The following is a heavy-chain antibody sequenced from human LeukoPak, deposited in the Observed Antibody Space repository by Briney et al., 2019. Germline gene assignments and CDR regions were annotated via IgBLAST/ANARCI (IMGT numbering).Heavy chain of an antibody. CDR2: ISGSGGST. D-gene: IGHD6-13*01. Sequence: GGSLRLSCAASGFTLSSYGMSWVRQAPGKGLEWVSAISGSGGSTYYADSVKGRFTISRDNSKNTLYLQVHSLRAEDTAVYYCAKVQQLAPYYYYYMNVWGKGATVTISS. J-gene: IGHJ6*03. CDR1: GFTLSSYG. CDR3: AKVQQLAPYYYYYMNV. V-gene: IGHV3-23*01.